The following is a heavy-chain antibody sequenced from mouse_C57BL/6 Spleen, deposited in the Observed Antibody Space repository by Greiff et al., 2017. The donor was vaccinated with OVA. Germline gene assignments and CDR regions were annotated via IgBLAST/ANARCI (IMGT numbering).Heavy chain of an antibody. Sequence: EVQLVESGGGLVKPGGSLKLSCAASGFTFSDYGMHWVRQAPEQGLEWVAYISSGSSTIYYADTVKGRFTISRDNAKNTLFLQMTSLRSEDTAMYYCAKYGSSSWYFDVWGTGTTVTVSS. J-gene: IGHJ1*03. CDR3: AKYGSSSWYFDV. V-gene: IGHV5-17*01. D-gene: IGHD1-1*01. CDR1: GFTFSDYG. CDR2: ISSGSSTI.